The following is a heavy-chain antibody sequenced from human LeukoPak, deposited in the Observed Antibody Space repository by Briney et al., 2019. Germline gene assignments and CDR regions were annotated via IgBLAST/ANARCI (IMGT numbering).Heavy chain of an antibody. Sequence: GGSLRLSCAASGFTFSSDWMSWVRQAPGKGLEWVAFIRYDGSNKYYADSVKGRFTISRDNSKNTLYLQMNSLRAEDTAVYYCAKDQLTVAVAGTDDAFDIWGQGTMVTVSS. D-gene: IGHD6-19*01. CDR1: GFTFSSDW. V-gene: IGHV3-30*02. CDR2: IRYDGSNK. J-gene: IGHJ3*02. CDR3: AKDQLTVAVAGTDDAFDI.